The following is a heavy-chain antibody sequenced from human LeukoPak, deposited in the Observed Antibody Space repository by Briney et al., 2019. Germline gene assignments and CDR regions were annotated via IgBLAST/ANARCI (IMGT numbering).Heavy chain of an antibody. Sequence: GGSLRLSCATSGFNFDRYTIHWVRQAPGKGLEWVSLAGWAGGTTFYSDSVRGRSTISRDSGRKSVYLQMNSLTTDDTAFYFCAKELDTMFFDYWGQGALVTVSS. CDR3: AKELDTMFFDY. CDR2: AGWAGGTT. J-gene: IGHJ4*02. D-gene: IGHD3-10*02. V-gene: IGHV3-43*01. CDR1: GFNFDRYT.